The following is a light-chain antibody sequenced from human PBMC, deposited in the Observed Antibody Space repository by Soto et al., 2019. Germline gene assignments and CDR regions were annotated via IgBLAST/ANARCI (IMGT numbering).Light chain of an antibody. CDR3: QQYSNYPWT. CDR1: QVITND. V-gene: IGKV1-17*01. CDR2: AAS. J-gene: IGKJ1*01. Sequence: IQMTQSPSSLSASVGDRLSITCRASQVITNDLGWYQQKPGKAPKRLIYAASTLQSGVPSRFSGSGSGTDFTLTISRLEPEDFAIYHCQQYSNYPWTFGQGTKVDIK.